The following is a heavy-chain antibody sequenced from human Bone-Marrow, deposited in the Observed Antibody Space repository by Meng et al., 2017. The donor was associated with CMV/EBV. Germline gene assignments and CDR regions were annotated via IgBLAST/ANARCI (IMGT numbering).Heavy chain of an antibody. CDR1: GFTFSSYA. J-gene: IGHJ1*01. Sequence: GESLKISCAASGFTFSSYAMHWVRQAPGKGLEWVAVISYDGSNKYYADSVKGRFTISRDNSKNTLYLQMNSLRAEDTAVYYCAKDQGVGANPVWGQGTLVTVSS. CDR2: ISYDGSNK. V-gene: IGHV3-30-3*01. CDR3: AKDQGVGANPV. D-gene: IGHD1-26*01.